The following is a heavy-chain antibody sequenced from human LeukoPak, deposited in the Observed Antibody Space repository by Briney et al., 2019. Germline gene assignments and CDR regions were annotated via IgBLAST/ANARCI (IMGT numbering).Heavy chain of an antibody. J-gene: IGHJ4*01. Sequence: SETLSLTCTVSGGSISSGSYYWSWLRQPAGKGLEWIGRIYTSGGTNYNPSLKSRVTVSVDTSKNQFSLKLSSVTAADTAVYYCARGDARGYSYGHFHFDHWGHGTLVTVSS. V-gene: IGHV4-61*02. CDR2: IYTSGGT. D-gene: IGHD5-18*01. CDR3: ARGDARGYSYGHFHFDH. CDR1: GGSISSGSYY.